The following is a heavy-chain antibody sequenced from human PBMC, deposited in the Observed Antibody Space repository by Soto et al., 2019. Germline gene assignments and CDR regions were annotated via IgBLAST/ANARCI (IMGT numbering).Heavy chain of an antibody. CDR1: GGTFSSYA. CDR2: INPIIGKP. V-gene: IGHV1-69*04. J-gene: IGHJ5*02. CDR3: ARAWPHNWNDARNGFDP. Sequence: QVQLVQSGAEVRKPGSSVMVSCKASGGTFSSYAINWVRQAPGQGLEWMGRINPIIGKPDYAQKFQGRVTISADKSTGTAYMELSSLRSEDTAVYYCARAWPHNWNDARNGFDPWGQVTLVTVSS. D-gene: IGHD1-1*01.